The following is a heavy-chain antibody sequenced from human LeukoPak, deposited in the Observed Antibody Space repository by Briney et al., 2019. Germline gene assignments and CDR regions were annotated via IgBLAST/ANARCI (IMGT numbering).Heavy chain of an antibody. Sequence: GASVKVSCKASGYTFTSYGISWVRQAPGQGLEWMGWISAYNGNTNYAQKLQGRVTMTRNTSISTAYMELSSLRSEDTAVYYCARGMGQRGYPGRGYGYWGQGTLVTVSS. J-gene: IGHJ4*02. CDR2: ISAYNGNT. V-gene: IGHV1-18*01. CDR1: GYTFTSYG. CDR3: ARGMGQRGYPGRGYGY. D-gene: IGHD3-22*01.